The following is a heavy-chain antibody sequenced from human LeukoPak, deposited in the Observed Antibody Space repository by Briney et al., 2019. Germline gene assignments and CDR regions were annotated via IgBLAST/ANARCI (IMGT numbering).Heavy chain of an antibody. J-gene: IGHJ5*02. CDR1: PYSITSGYY. CDR2: IYHSGST. D-gene: IGHD4/OR15-4a*01. Sequence: KPSETLSLTCAVSPYSITSGYYWGWIRQPPGKGLEWIGNIYHSGSTFYNPSLKSRVSISVDTSKNQFSLKLSSVTAADTAVYYCARTPPNYRATLNWFDHWGQGTLVTVSS. V-gene: IGHV4-38-2*01. CDR3: ARTPPNYRATLNWFDH.